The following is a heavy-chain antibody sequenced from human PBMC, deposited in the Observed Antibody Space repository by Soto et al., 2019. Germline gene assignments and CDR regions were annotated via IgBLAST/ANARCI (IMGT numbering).Heavy chain of an antibody. D-gene: IGHD3-22*01. Sequence: GSLRLSCVASGFTFSNYGMAWVRQAPGKGLESVSGISDNGGTTYHADSVKGRFTISRDNSENTLYLQMDSLRAEDTAVYYCAKEGMVHNISGYYFYWGQGA. CDR2: ISDNGGTT. CDR3: AKEGMVHNISGYYFY. J-gene: IGHJ4*02. V-gene: IGHV3-23*01. CDR1: GFTFSNYG.